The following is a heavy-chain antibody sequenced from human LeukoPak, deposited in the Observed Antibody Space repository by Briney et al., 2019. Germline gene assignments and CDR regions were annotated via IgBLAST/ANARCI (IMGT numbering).Heavy chain of an antibody. CDR3: AKYYYDTSGSWFDP. D-gene: IGHD3-22*01. CDR2: ICGSGEST. J-gene: IGHJ5*02. CDR1: GFIFSSYA. Sequence: GESLRLSCAASGFIFSSYAMSWVRQAPGKGLEWVLGICGSGESTYYADSVKGRFTISRDNSKDTLYLQMNGLRVEDTAVYYCAKYYYDTSGSWFDPWGQGTLVTVSS. V-gene: IGHV3-23*01.